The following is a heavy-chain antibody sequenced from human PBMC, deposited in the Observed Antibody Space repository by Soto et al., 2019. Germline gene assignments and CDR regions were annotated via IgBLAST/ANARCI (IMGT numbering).Heavy chain of an antibody. CDR1: NGCISSYY. CDR3: ARDWAIYGDYLGDAFDI. CDR2: IYHSGST. D-gene: IGHD4-17*01. J-gene: IGHJ3*02. V-gene: IGHV4-59*01. Sequence: SEMLSHTCSVGNGCISSYYWSWIRKPPGKGLEWIGYIYHSGSTNYNPSLKSRVTISVDTSKNQFSLKLSSVTAADTAVYYCARDWAIYGDYLGDAFDIWGQGTMVTVSS.